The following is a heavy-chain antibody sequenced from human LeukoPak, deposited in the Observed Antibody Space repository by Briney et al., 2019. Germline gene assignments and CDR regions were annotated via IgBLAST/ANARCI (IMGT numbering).Heavy chain of an antibody. Sequence: PGGSLRLSCAASAFTFNTYWMHWVRQVPGRGLEWVSRINDDGSDTIYADSVRGRFTISRDDAKNTVYLQMNNLRAEDTAVYYCVRGGPSTWSWGQGTLVTVSS. D-gene: IGHD2-15*01. V-gene: IGHV3-74*01. CDR2: INDDGSDT. CDR1: AFTFNTYW. J-gene: IGHJ5*02. CDR3: VRGGPSTWS.